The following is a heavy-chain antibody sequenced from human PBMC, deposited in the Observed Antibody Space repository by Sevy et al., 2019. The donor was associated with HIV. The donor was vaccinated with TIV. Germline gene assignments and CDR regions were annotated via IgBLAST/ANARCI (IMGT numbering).Heavy chain of an antibody. CDR1: GFTFSSYG. V-gene: IGHV3-30*18. J-gene: IGHJ4*02. CDR2: ISYDGSNK. CDR3: AKIDDY. Sequence: GGSLRLSCAASGFTFSSYGMHWVRQAPGKGLEWVAVISYDGSNKYYADSVKGRFTISRDNSKNTLYLQMNSLRAEDTAVYYCAKIDDYWGQGTLVTVSS.